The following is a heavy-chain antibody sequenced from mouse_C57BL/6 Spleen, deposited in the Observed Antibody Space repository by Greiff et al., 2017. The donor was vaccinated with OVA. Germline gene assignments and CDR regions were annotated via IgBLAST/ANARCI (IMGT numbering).Heavy chain of an antibody. CDR1: GYSITSGYY. D-gene: IGHD1-1*01. Sequence: EVKLMESGPGLVKPSQSLTLTCSVTGYSITSGYYWNWIRQFPGNKLEWMGYISYDGSNNYNPSLKNRISITRDTSKNQFFLKLNSVTTEDTATYYCARDGTTGVDYWGQGTTLTVSS. J-gene: IGHJ2*01. CDR3: ARDGTTGVDY. V-gene: IGHV3-6*01. CDR2: ISYDGSN.